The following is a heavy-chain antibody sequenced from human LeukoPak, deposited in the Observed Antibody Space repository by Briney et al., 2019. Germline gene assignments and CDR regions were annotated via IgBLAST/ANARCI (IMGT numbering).Heavy chain of an antibody. J-gene: IGHJ4*02. CDR1: GGSISSYY. D-gene: IGHD3-9*01. Sequence: SETLSLTCTVSGGSISSYYWNWIRQPPGKGLEWIGYIYYSGSTNYNPSLKSRVTISVDTSKNQFSLKLSSVTAADTAVYYCAREATANYDILTGYEENFIDYWGQGTLVTVSS. CDR2: IYYSGST. V-gene: IGHV4-59*01. CDR3: AREATANYDILTGYEENFIDY.